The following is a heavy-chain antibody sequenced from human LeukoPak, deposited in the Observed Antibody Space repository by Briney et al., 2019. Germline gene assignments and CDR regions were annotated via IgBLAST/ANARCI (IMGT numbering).Heavy chain of an antibody. J-gene: IGHJ4*02. V-gene: IGHV1-2*06. CDR1: GYTFTAYY. CDR2: INPNIGGT. CDR3: ATSSEGGYSYGSDIDY. D-gene: IGHD5-18*01. Sequence: ASVKVSCKASGYTFTAYYMYLVRQAPGQGLECMGRINPNIGGTNYAQKFQGRVTMTRDTSISTAYMELSRLRSDDTAVYYCATSSEGGYSYGSDIDYWGQGTLVTVSS.